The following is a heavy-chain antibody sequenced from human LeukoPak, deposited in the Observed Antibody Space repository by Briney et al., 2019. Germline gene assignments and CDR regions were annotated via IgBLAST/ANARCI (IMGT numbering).Heavy chain of an antibody. J-gene: IGHJ4*02. D-gene: IGHD3-22*01. V-gene: IGHV4-59*01. CDR3: ARGRDYYDSSGYYYEGTIVDY. CDR2: IYYSGRT. CDR1: GGSISSYY. Sequence: SETLSLTCTVSGGSISSYYWSWIRQPPGKGLEWIGYIYYSGRTNYNPSLKSRVTISVDTSKNQFSLKLSSVTAADTAVYYCARGRDYYDSSGYYYEGTIVDYWGQGTLVTVSS.